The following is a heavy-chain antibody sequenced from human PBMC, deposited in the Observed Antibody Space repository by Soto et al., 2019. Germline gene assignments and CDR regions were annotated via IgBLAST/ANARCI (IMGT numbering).Heavy chain of an antibody. V-gene: IGHV2-5*02. CDR2: IYWDDDK. Sequence: QITVKESGLTLVKPTETLTLTCTFSGFSLSSIGMGVGWIRQPPGKALEWLALIYWDDDKRYSPSLSSRLTITRDPSKNQVDLTMTNMDPVDTATYYCACLTRGVYDSDRLWEKFDYWGQGTLVTVSS. CDR3: ACLTRGVYDSDRLWEKFDY. J-gene: IGHJ4*02. CDR1: GFSLSSIGMG. D-gene: IGHD5-12*01.